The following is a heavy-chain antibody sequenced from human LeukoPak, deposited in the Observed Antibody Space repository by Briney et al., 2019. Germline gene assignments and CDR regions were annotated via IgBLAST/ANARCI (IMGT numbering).Heavy chain of an antibody. CDR2: INSYAGDST. V-gene: IGHV3-23*01. CDR3: AKDLRFNYVWEAGY. D-gene: IGHD3-16*01. Sequence: PGGSLRLSCVASGFTFNTYIMTWVRQAPGKGLEWVAAINSYAGDSTYYADSVKGRFTISRDNYQNTLYLQMSSLRAEDTAVYYCAKDLRFNYVWEAGYWGQGTLVTVSS. J-gene: IGHJ4*02. CDR1: GFTFNTYI.